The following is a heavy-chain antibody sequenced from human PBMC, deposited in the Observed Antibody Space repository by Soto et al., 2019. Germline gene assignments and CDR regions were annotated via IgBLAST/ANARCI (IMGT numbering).Heavy chain of an antibody. CDR2: VYWDDDK. Sequence: QITLKESGPTLVKPTQTLTLTCSFSGFSFSTSRVGVGWIRQSPGKALEWLALVYWDDDKLYSPSLESRLTTTTDTSNHQVVPAVADMDPVDTATYFCVPSPYESGRRHFDSWGQGTPVTVSS. CDR3: VPSPYESGRRHFDS. V-gene: IGHV2-5*02. D-gene: IGHD3-10*01. J-gene: IGHJ4*02. CDR1: GFSFSTSRVG.